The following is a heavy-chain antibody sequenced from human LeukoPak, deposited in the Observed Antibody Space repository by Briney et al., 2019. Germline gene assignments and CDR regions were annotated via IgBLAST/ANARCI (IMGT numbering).Heavy chain of an antibody. CDR1: GFSLSTSGVG. CDR2: IYWNDDK. Sequence: SGPTLVKPTQTLTLTCTFSGFSLSTSGVGVGWIRQPPGKALEWLALIYWNDDKRYSPSLKNRLTITKDTSKNQVVLTMTNMDPVDTATYYCAHRSQVLVGATALYYFDYWGQGTLVTVSS. J-gene: IGHJ4*02. D-gene: IGHD1-26*01. CDR3: AHRSQVLVGATALYYFDY. V-gene: IGHV2-5*01.